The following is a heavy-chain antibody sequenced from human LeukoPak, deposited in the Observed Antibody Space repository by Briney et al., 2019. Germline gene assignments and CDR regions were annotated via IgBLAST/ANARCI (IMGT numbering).Heavy chain of an antibody. CDR2: ITGRSDKT. J-gene: IGHJ4*02. D-gene: IGHD5-12*01. Sequence: GGSLRLSCAASGFNFNKYDMTWARQAPGKGLEWVSTITGRSDKTYYTDSVKGRFVTSRDNSKDTLYLQMNSLRAEDTALCYCAKGGRLEDLGQGALVTVSS. V-gene: IGHV3-23*01. CDR1: GFNFNKYD. CDR3: AKGGRLED.